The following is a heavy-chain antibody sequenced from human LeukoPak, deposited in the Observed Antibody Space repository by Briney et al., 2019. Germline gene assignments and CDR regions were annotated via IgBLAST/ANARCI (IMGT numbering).Heavy chain of an antibody. Sequence: ASVKVSCKASGYTFTGHSMHWVRQAPGQGLEWMGWINPNTGGTDYAQNFQGRVTMTRDTSISTAYMELSSLRSDDTAVYYCAREDSLYYFHYWGQGTLVTVSS. CDR1: GYTFTGHS. CDR3: AREDSLYYFHY. V-gene: IGHV1-2*02. D-gene: IGHD5-18*01. CDR2: INPNTGGT. J-gene: IGHJ4*02.